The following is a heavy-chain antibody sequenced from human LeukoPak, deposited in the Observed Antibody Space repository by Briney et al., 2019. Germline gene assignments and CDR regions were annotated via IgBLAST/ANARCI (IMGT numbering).Heavy chain of an antibody. CDR2: IDPTDSYT. Sequence: GESLKISCKGSGYSFTNYWISWVRQMPGKGPEWMGRIDPTDSYTNYSPSFQGHVTISADKSISTAYLQWSSLKASDTALYYCASGTASYYFDYWGQGTLVTVSS. CDR3: ASGTASYYFDY. V-gene: IGHV5-10-1*01. CDR1: GYSFTNYW. D-gene: IGHD1-26*01. J-gene: IGHJ4*02.